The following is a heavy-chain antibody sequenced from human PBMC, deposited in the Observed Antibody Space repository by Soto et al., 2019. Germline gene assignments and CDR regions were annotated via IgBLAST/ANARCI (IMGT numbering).Heavy chain of an antibody. CDR1: GFTFSTYT. V-gene: IGHV3-48*01. CDR3: VRDYEFNRDY. Sequence: DVQLVESGGGLVQPGGSLRLSCATSGFTFSTYTMNWVRQAPGKGLGWVSYIDISSTAIFYAESVKGRCTISRDNAKNSLHVQTNSLSAEDTAEYYCVRDYEFNRDYWCRETPVTVS. J-gene: IGHJ4*01. D-gene: IGHD3-16*01. CDR2: IDISSTAI.